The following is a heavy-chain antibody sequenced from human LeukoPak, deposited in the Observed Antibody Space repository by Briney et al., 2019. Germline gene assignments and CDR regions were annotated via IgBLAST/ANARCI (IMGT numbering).Heavy chain of an antibody. V-gene: IGHV4-59*01. D-gene: IGHD3-10*01. CDR1: GGSISSYY. Sequence: SETLSLTCTVSGGSISSYYWSWIRQSPGKGLEWIGYIYYRGNTNYNPSLKSRVTISLDTSKNQFSLKLSSVIAADTAVYYCARSGSGSYGPVDYWGQGTLVTVSS. J-gene: IGHJ4*02. CDR3: ARSGSGSYGPVDY. CDR2: IYYRGNT.